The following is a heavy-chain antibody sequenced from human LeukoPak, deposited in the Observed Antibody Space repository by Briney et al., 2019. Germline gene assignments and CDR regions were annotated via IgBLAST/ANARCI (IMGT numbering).Heavy chain of an antibody. CDR3: AKAPLRIAVAGTTDAFDI. V-gene: IGHV1-69*04. CDR1: GGTFSSYA. CDR2: IIPILGIA. D-gene: IGHD6-19*01. J-gene: IGHJ3*02. Sequence: ASVKVSCKASGGTFSSYAISWVRQAPGQGLEWMGRIIPILGIANYAQKLQGRVTITADESTSTAYMELSSLRSEDTAVYYCAKAPLRIAVAGTTDAFDIWGQGTMVTVSS.